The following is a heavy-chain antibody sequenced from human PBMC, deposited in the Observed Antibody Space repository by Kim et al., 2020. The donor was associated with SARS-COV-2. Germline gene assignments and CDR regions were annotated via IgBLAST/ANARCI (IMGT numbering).Heavy chain of an antibody. Sequence: NPSLKSRVTISVDTSKNQFSLKLSSVTAADTAVYYCARVYSSSWHLYFDYWGQGTLVTVSS. V-gene: IGHV4-59*01. J-gene: IGHJ4*02. CDR3: ARVYSSSWHLYFDY. D-gene: IGHD6-13*01.